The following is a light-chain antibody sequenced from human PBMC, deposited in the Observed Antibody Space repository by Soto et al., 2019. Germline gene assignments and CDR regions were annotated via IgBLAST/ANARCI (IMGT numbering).Light chain of an antibody. Sequence: QSVLTQPPSVSGAPGQRVTISCTGSSSNIGAGYDVHWYQQLPGTAPKLLIYGNSNRPSGVPDRFSGSKSGTSASLAITGLQAEDAADYYCQSYASSLSALFGGGTKLTVL. CDR3: QSYASSLSAL. V-gene: IGLV1-40*01. CDR2: GNS. CDR1: SSNIGAGYD. J-gene: IGLJ3*02.